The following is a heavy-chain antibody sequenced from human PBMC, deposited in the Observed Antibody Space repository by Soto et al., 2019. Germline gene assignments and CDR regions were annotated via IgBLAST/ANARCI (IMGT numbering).Heavy chain of an antibody. CDR1: GYTFTSYA. CDR3: ARDGRYSYGSGRWFDP. V-gene: IGHV1-3*01. CDR2: INAGNGNT. Sequence: QVQLVQSGAEVKKPGASVKVSCKASGYTFTSYAMHWVRQAPGQRLEWMGWINAGNGNTKYSQKFQGRVTITRDTPENPADMALSRLRTDGTAVYYCARDGRYSYGSGRWFDPWGQGTLVTVSS. J-gene: IGHJ5*02. D-gene: IGHD5-18*01.